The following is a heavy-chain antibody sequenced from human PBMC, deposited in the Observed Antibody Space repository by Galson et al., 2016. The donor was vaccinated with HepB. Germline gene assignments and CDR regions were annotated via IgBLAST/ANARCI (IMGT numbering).Heavy chain of an antibody. CDR3: AIQRGAYYAAGRTEDAFDA. CDR2: ISTTSSAI. V-gene: IGHV3-48*02. Sequence: SLRLSCAASGFTFSGYKMNWVRQAPGKALEWASYISTTSSAIYYADSVKGRFSISRDNAESSLYLQMNSLRDEDTAVYYCAIQRGAYYAAGRTEDAFDAWGQGTLVTVSS. CDR1: GFTFSGYK. J-gene: IGHJ5*02. D-gene: IGHD4/OR15-4a*01.